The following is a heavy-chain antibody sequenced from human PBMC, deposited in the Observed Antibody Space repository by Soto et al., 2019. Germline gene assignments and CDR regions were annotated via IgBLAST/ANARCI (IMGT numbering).Heavy chain of an antibody. CDR2: IIPIFGTA. D-gene: IGHD3-22*01. V-gene: IGHV1-69*13. J-gene: IGHJ3*02. CDR1: GGTFSSYA. Sequence: SVKVSCKASGGTFSSYAISWVRQAPGQGLEWMGGIIPIFGTANYAQKFQGRVTITADESTSTAYMELSSLRSEDTAVYYCARGTYYYDSSVYYSGMDAFDIWGQGTMVTVSS. CDR3: ARGTYYYDSSVYYSGMDAFDI.